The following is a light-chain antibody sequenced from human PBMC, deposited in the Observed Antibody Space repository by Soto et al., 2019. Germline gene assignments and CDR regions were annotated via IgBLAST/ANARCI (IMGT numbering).Light chain of an antibody. CDR3: QQYNNWPPRT. V-gene: IGKV3-15*01. Sequence: EIVMTQSPATLSVSPWERATLSCRASQSVSSNLAWYQHKPGQAPRLLTYGASTRATGIPARFSGSGSGTEFTLTISSLQPEDFAVYYCQQYNNWPPRTFGQGTKVDIK. CDR2: GAS. CDR1: QSVSSN. J-gene: IGKJ1*01.